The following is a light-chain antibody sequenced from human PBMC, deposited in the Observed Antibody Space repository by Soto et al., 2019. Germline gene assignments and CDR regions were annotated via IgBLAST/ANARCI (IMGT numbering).Light chain of an antibody. CDR3: QKYNSAPLT. V-gene: IGKV1-27*01. Sequence: DIQVTQSRAFLSASLGDRVNFTCRANQAIGVYLAWFQQQPGKVPKLLIYAASALQSGVPSRFSGSGSGTDLTLTISSLQPEDIATYYCQKYNSAPLTFGGGTKVEI. J-gene: IGKJ4*01. CDR1: QAIGVY. CDR2: AAS.